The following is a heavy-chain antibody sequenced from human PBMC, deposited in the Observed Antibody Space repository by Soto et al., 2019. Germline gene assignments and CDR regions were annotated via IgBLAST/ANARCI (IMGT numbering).Heavy chain of an antibody. J-gene: IGHJ6*02. CDR2: ISSSSTI. Sequence: GGSLRLSCAASGFTFSSYSMNWVRQAPGKGLEWVSYISSSSTIYYADSVKGRFTISRDNAKNSLYLQMNSLRDEDTAVYYCARDLVAGPVDVWGQGTTVTVSS. CDR3: ARDLVAGPVDV. CDR1: GFTFSSYS. V-gene: IGHV3-48*02. D-gene: IGHD2-2*01.